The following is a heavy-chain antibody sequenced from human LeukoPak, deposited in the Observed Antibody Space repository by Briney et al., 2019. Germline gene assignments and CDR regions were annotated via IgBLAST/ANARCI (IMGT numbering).Heavy chain of an antibody. CDR3: ARGDGTIFGVVTPYMDV. V-gene: IGHV1-2*02. Sequence: GASVKVSCKASGYTFTGYYMHWVRQAPGQGLEWMGWINPNSGGTNYAQKFQGRVTMTRDTSISTAYMELSRLRSEDMAVYYCARGDGTIFGVVTPYMDVWGKGTTVTVSS. CDR2: INPNSGGT. D-gene: IGHD3-3*01. J-gene: IGHJ6*03. CDR1: GYTFTGYY.